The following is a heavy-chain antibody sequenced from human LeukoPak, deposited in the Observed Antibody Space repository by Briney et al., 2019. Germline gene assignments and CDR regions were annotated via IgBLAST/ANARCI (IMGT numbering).Heavy chain of an antibody. CDR1: GGSISSYS. CDR2: ISNSGNT. V-gene: IGHV4-59*01. CDR3: ATAGPIAASGYNWFDP. D-gene: IGHD6-13*01. J-gene: IGHJ5*02. Sequence: PSETLSLTCTVSGGSISSYSWSWIRQPPGKGLEWIGYISNSGNTNYNPSLDSRVTISLDTSKNQFSLKVGSVTAADTAVYYCATAGPIAASGYNWFDPWGQGTLVTVSS.